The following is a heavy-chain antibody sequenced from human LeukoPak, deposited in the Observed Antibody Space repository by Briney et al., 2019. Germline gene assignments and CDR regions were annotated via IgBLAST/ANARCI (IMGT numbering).Heavy chain of an antibody. D-gene: IGHD2-15*01. CDR3: AKDPDIVVVVAAADY. CDR1: GFTFSSYA. CDR2: ISGSGGST. Sequence: SGGSLGLSCAASGFTFSSYAMSWVRQAPGKGLEWVSAISGSGGSTYYADSVKGRFTISRDNSRNTLYLQMNSLRAEDTAVYYCAKDPDIVVVVAAADYWGQGTLVTVSS. J-gene: IGHJ4*02. V-gene: IGHV3-23*01.